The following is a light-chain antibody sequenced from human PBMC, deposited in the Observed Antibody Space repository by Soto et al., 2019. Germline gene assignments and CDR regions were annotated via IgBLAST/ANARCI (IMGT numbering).Light chain of an antibody. CDR2: DVS. CDR3: CLDAGSYV. Sequence: QSALTQPRSVSGSPGQSVTISCTGTSSDVGGYNYVSWYQQHPGKAPKLMIYDVSKRPSGVPDRFSGSKSGNTASLTISGLQAEDEADYYCCLDAGSYVFGGGTKLTVL. J-gene: IGLJ2*01. CDR1: SSDVGGYNY. V-gene: IGLV2-11*01.